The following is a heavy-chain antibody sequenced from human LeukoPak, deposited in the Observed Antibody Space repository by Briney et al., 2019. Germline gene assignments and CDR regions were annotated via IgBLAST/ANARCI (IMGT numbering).Heavy chain of an antibody. CDR3: ARVFREYYYDSSGYYKRGEWFDP. CDR1: GGSFSGYY. CDR2: INHSGST. J-gene: IGHJ5*02. Sequence: SETLSLTCAVYGGSFSGYYWSWIRQPPGKGLEWIGEINHSGSTNYNPSLKSRVTISVDTSKNQFSLKLSSVTAADTAVYYCARVFREYYYDSSGYYKRGEWFDPWGQGTLVTVSS. V-gene: IGHV4-34*01. D-gene: IGHD3-22*01.